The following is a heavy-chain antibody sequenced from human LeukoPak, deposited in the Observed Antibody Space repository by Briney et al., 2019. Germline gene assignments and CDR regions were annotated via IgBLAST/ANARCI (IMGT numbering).Heavy chain of an antibody. V-gene: IGHV3-74*01. J-gene: IGHJ4*02. Sequence: GGSLRLSCEASGFSLSGSWMHWVRQAPGKGLMWVSQSKYDGSTKSYADSVKGRFTISRDNSKNTLYLQMNSLRAEDTAVYYCARTTTFAPHFDYWGQGTLVTVSS. D-gene: IGHD1-1*01. CDR2: SKYDGSTK. CDR1: GFSLSGSW. CDR3: ARTTTFAPHFDY.